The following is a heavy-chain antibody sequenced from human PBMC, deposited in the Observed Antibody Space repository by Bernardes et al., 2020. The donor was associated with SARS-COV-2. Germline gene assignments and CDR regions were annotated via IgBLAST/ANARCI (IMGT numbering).Heavy chain of an antibody. V-gene: IGHV1-2*02. J-gene: IGHJ6*02. CDR2: INPNSGGT. CDR3: ASSHDFWSGYHYYYYGMDV. Sequence: ASEKVSCKASGYTFTGYYMHWVRQAPGQGLEWMGWINPNSGGTNYAQKFQGRVTMTRDTSISTAYMELSRLRSDDTAVYYCASSHDFWSGYHYYYYGMDVWGQGTTVTVSS. CDR1: GYTFTGYY. D-gene: IGHD3-3*01.